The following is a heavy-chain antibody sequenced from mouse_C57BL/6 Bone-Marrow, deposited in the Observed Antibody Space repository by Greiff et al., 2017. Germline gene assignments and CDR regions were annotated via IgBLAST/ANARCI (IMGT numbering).Heavy chain of an antibody. CDR3: ARKGYYSNPSYAMDY. D-gene: IGHD2-5*01. V-gene: IGHV5-15*01. J-gene: IGHJ4*01. CDR2: ISNLAYSI. Sequence: EVQRVESGGGLVQPGGSLKLSCAASGFTFSDYGMAWVRQAPRKGPEWVAFISNLAYSIYYADTVTGRFTISRENAKNTLYLEMSSLRSEDTAMYYCARKGYYSNPSYAMDYWGQGTSVTVSS. CDR1: GFTFSDYG.